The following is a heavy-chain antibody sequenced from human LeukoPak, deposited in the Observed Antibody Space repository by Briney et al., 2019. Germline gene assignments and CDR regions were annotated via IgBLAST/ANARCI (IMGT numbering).Heavy chain of an antibody. J-gene: IGHJ4*02. D-gene: IGHD6-13*01. CDR3: AKGLYSSSSH. V-gene: IGHV3-23*01. CDR1: GFTFSSYA. CDR2: ISGSGAST. Sequence: GSLRLSCAASGFTFSSYAMSWVRQAPGKGLEWVSAISGSGASTYYADSVKGRFTISRDDSKNTLYLQMDSLRAEDTAVYYCAKGLYSSSSHWGQGTLVTVSS.